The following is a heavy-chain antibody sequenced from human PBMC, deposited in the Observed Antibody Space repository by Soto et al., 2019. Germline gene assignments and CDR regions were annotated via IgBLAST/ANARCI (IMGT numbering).Heavy chain of an antibody. CDR2: IQTNNGGGTT. CDR3: ARDPDTAMVILDY. J-gene: IGHJ4*02. CDR1: GFTLSNAL. D-gene: IGHD5-18*01. V-gene: IGHV3-15*01. Sequence: GGSLRLSCAASGFTLSNALMTWVRQAPGKGLEWVGHIQTNNGGGTTDYAAPVKGRFTISGDNSKNTLYLQMNSLRAEDTAVYYCARDPDTAMVILDYWGQGTLVTVSS.